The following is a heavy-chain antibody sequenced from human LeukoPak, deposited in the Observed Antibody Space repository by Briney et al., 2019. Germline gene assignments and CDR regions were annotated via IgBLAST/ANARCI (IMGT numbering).Heavy chain of an antibody. CDR2: IYHSGST. CDR1: GYSISSGYY. D-gene: IGHD3-3*01. Sequence: SETLSLTCTVSGYSISSGYYWGWIRQPPGKGLEWIGSIYHSGSTYYNPSLKSRVTISVDTSKNQFSLKLSSVTAADTAVYYCARANLLEWSLSGWFDPWGQGTLGTVSS. CDR3: ARANLLEWSLSGWFDP. V-gene: IGHV4-38-2*02. J-gene: IGHJ5*02.